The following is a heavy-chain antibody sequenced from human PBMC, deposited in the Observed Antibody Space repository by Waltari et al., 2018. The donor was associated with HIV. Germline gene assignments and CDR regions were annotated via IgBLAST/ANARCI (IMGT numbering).Heavy chain of an antibody. Sequence: QVQLVESGGGVVQPGRSLRLSCAASGFTFSSYGMHWVRQAPGKGLEWVAVIWYDGSNKYYADSVKGRFTISRDNSKNTLYLQMNSLRAEDTAVYYCARRVGNSGYELDYWGQGTLVTVSS. CDR3: ARRVGNSGYELDY. CDR1: GFTFSSYG. D-gene: IGHD5-12*01. CDR2: IWYDGSNK. V-gene: IGHV3-33*01. J-gene: IGHJ4*02.